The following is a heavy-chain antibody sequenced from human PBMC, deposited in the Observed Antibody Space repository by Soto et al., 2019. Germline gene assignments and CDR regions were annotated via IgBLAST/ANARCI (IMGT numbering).Heavy chain of an antibody. CDR3: ARSSGYGGDYFDY. CDR1: GYTFTSYA. J-gene: IGHJ4*02. Sequence: QVQLVQSGAEEKKPGASVKVSCKASGYTFTSYAMHWVRQAPGQRFEWMGWINAGNGNTKYSQKFQGRVTITRDTDASTAYMELSSLRSEDTAVYYCARSSGYGGDYFDYWGQETLVTVSS. V-gene: IGHV1-3*05. D-gene: IGHD3-22*01. CDR2: INAGNGNT.